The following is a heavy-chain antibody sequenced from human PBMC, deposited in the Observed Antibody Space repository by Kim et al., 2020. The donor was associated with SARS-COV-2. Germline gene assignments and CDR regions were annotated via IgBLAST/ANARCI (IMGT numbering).Heavy chain of an antibody. Sequence: TPSRQSRVTISVDTSKNQFSLKLSSVTAADTAVYYCARDDYSNYDYGMDVWGQGTTVTVSS. D-gene: IGHD4-4*01. CDR3: ARDDYSNYDYGMDV. V-gene: IGHV4-59*01. J-gene: IGHJ6*02.